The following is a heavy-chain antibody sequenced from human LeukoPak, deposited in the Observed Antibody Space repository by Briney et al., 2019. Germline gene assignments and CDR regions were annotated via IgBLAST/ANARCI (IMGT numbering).Heavy chain of an antibody. CDR1: GFTFSSYA. CDR3: AKSGPNPDYDILTGLDY. Sequence: GGSLRLSCAASGFTFSSYAMSWVRQAPGKGLEWVSAISGSGGSTYYADSVKGRFTISRDNSKNTLYLQMNSLRAEDTAVYYCAKSGPNPDYDILTGLDYWGQGTPVTVSS. D-gene: IGHD3-9*01. CDR2: ISGSGGST. V-gene: IGHV3-23*01. J-gene: IGHJ4*02.